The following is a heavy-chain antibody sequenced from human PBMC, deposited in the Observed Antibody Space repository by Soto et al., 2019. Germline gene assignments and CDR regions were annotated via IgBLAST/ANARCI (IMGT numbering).Heavy chain of an antibody. D-gene: IGHD2-21*01. V-gene: IGHV3-23*01. CDR3: AKSRTVVGVAAPIYYYYGMDV. CDR1: GFTFSSYA. Sequence: VQLLESGGGLVQPGGSLRLSCAASGFTFSSYALTWVRQAPGKGLEWVSAITGSGSNTYYAVSVKGRFTISRDNSNNTVYRQMNSLRAEDTAVYHCAKSRTVVGVAAPIYYYYGMDVWGQGTTVTVSS. J-gene: IGHJ6*02. CDR2: ITGSGSNT.